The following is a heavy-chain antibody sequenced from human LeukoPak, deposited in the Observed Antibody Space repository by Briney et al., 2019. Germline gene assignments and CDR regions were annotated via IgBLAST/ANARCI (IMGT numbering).Heavy chain of an antibody. J-gene: IGHJ2*01. Sequence: PSETLYLTCIVSGGSIGHYYCSWVRQSAGNRLGWIGGIYISGATHYNPSLQSRVAMSVDPPKNQFSLDLPSLTAADTAIYYCAREDWKWYCDVGGGGTVVTVS. D-gene: IGHD1-1*01. V-gene: IGHV4-4*07. CDR2: IYISGAT. CDR1: GGSIGHYY. CDR3: AREDWKWYCDV.